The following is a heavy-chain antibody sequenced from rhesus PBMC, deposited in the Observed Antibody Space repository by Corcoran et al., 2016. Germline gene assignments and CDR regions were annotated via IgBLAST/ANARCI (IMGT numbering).Heavy chain of an antibody. J-gene: IGHJ4*01. V-gene: IGHV2S1*01. CDR1: GFSLRTSGLV. CDR2: IYWDDDK. Sequence: QVTLKESGPALGKPTQTLTLTCTFPGFSLRTSGLVGGWIRPPPGTALEWLASIYWDDDKYYSTSLKSRLTISKDTSKNQVVLTMTNMDPVDTATYYCARVPYSSWWGEFDYWGQGVLVTVSS. CDR3: ARVPYSSWWGEFDY. D-gene: IGHD6-13*01.